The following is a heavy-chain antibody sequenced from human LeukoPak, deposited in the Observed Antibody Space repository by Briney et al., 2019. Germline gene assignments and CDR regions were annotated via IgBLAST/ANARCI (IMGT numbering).Heavy chain of an antibody. CDR1: GYTFTIYD. V-gene: IGHV1-8*01. CDR3: ARGFSYSNYYYYYDMDV. D-gene: IGHD4-11*01. Sequence: ASLKLSSTASGYTFTIYDIDSGRQATGQGHEWIGWMNPNSGNTGYAQKFQGRVTMTRNTYISTAHMELSSLRSEDTAVYYCARGFSYSNYYYYYDMDVWGKGATVAVSS. J-gene: IGHJ6*03. CDR2: MNPNSGNT.